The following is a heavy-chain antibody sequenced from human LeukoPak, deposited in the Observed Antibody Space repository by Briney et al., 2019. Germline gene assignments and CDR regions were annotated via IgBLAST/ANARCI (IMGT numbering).Heavy chain of an antibody. CDR2: INHSGST. Sequence: SETLSLNCAVYGGSFSGYYWSWIRQPPGKGLEWIGEINHSGSTNYNPSLKSRVTISVDTSKNQFSLKLSSVTAADTAVYYCARGGYAVDYWGQGTLVTVSS. V-gene: IGHV4-34*01. CDR1: GGSFSGYY. D-gene: IGHD5-18*01. J-gene: IGHJ4*02. CDR3: ARGGYAVDY.